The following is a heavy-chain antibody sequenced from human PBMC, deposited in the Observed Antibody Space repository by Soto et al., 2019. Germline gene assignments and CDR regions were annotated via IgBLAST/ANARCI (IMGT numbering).Heavy chain of an antibody. Sequence: QLLESGPGLVKPSETLSLTCTVSGGSISSSSYYWGWIRQPPGKGLEWIGSIYYSGSTYYNPSLKSRVTISVDTSKNQFSLKLSSVTAADTAVYYCARTLDSGYDYNYWGQGTLVTVSS. V-gene: IGHV4-39*01. D-gene: IGHD5-12*01. CDR1: GGSISSSSYY. CDR3: ARTLDSGYDYNY. CDR2: IYYSGST. J-gene: IGHJ4*02.